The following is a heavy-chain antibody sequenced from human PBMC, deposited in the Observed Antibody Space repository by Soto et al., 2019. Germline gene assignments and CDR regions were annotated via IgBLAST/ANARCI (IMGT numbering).Heavy chain of an antibody. CDR3: ARSNYDFWSGGSLDI. CDR2: IKQDGSQK. Sequence: PGGSLRLSCADSGFSFSSYLMNWVRQAPGKGLEWVANIKQDGSQKYYVDSVKGRFTISRDNAKNSLYLQMNSLRAEDTAIYYCARSNYDFWSGGSLDIWGQGTMVPVSS. D-gene: IGHD3-3*01. J-gene: IGHJ3*02. CDR1: GFSFSSYL. V-gene: IGHV3-7*03.